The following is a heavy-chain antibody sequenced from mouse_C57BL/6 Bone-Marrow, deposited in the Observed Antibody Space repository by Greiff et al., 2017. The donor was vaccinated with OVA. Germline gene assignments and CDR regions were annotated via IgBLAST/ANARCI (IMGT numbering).Heavy chain of an antibody. D-gene: IGHD1-1*01. CDR3: ARKGGNYWYFDV. V-gene: IGHV1-42*01. Sequence: VQLQQSGPELVKPGASVKISCKASGYSFTGYYMNWVKQSPEKSLEWIGEIHPSTGGTTYNQKFKAKATLTVDKSSSTAYMQLKSLTSEDSAVYYCARKGGNYWYFDVWGTGTTVTVSS. CDR2: IHPSTGGT. J-gene: IGHJ1*03. CDR1: GYSFTGYY.